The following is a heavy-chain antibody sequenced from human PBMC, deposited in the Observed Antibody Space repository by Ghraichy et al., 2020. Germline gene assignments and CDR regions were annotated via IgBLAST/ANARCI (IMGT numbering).Heavy chain of an antibody. CDR3: ARVAEVGATTVDY. V-gene: IGHV3-7*01. J-gene: IGHJ4*02. CDR1: GFTFSSYW. Sequence: GGSLRLSCAASGFTFSSYWMSWVRQAPGKGLEWVANIKQDGSEKYYVDSVKGRFTISRDNAKNSLYLQMNSLRAEDTAVYYCARVAEVGATTVDYWGQGTLVTVSS. D-gene: IGHD1-26*01. CDR2: IKQDGSEK.